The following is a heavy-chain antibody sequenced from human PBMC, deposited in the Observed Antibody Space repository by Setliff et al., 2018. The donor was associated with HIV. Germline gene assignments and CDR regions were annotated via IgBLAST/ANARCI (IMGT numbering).Heavy chain of an antibody. V-gene: IGHV4-34*01. J-gene: IGHJ4*02. CDR3: ARGLNYYGSGSYLPLGY. CDR1: GGSISSYY. Sequence: PSETLSLTCTVSGGSISSYYWTWIRQPPGKGLEWIGEIDHSGSTKYHASLKSRVTISIDTSKNHISLKLSSVTAADTAVYYCARGLNYYGSGSYLPLGYWGQGTLVTVSS. D-gene: IGHD3-10*01. CDR2: IDHSGST.